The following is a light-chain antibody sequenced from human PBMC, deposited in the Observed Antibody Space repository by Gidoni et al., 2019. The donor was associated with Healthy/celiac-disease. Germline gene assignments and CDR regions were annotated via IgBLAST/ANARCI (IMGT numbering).Light chain of an antibody. CDR2: GAS. V-gene: IGKV3-20*01. CDR1: QSVSSSY. J-gene: IGKJ2*01. Sequence: EIVLTQSPGTLSLSPGEKTTLSCRPSQSVSSSYLAWYQQKPGQAPRLLIYGASSRATGIPDRFRGSGSGTDFTLTISRLEPEDFAVYYCQQYGSSYTFGQGTKLEIK. CDR3: QQYGSSYT.